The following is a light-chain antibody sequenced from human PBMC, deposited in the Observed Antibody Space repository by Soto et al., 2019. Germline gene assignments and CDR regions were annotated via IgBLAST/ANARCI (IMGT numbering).Light chain of an antibody. CDR3: QQYNDWPPWT. CDR2: GAS. Sequence: EVVLTQSPATLSLSPGERASLSCRASQSVSTNLAWYQQKPGQAPSLLIYGASTRATAIPARFSGSGSATEFTLTISSLQSEDFAVYYCQQYNDWPPWTFGQGTKVEIK. CDR1: QSVSTN. J-gene: IGKJ1*01. V-gene: IGKV3D-15*01.